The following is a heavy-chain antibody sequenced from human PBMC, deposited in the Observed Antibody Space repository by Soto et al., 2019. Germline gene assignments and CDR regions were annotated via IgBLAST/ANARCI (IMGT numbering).Heavy chain of an antibody. J-gene: IGHJ6*02. V-gene: IGHV3-21*01. CDR3: ARDIPYYYYGMDV. CDR1: GFTFSSYS. CDR2: ISSSSSYI. Sequence: EVQLVESGGGLVKPGGSLRLSCAASGFTFSSYSMNWVRQAPGKGLEWVSSISSSSSYIYYADSVKGRFTISRDNAKNSLYLQMNSLRAEDTAVYCCARDIPYYYYGMDVWGQGTTVTVSS.